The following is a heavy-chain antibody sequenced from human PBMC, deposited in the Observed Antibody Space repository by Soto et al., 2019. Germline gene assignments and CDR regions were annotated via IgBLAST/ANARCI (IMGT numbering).Heavy chain of an antibody. CDR2: ISDSGGTT. CDR1: EFTFSNYA. J-gene: IGHJ4*02. CDR3: AIVKLPFDY. Sequence: GGSLRLSCAASEFTFSNYAMSWVRQAPGKGLEWVSAISDSGGTTYYADSVKGRFTISRDNSKNTLYLQMNSLRAEDTAVYYCAIVKLPFDYWGQGTLVTVSS. V-gene: IGHV3-23*01.